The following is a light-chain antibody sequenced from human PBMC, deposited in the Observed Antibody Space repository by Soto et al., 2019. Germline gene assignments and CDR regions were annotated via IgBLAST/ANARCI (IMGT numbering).Light chain of an antibody. V-gene: IGLV2-14*01. Sequence: ALTQPASVSGSPGQSITISCTGTSSDVGSYNFVSWYQQLPGKAPKLMIYEVGNRPSGVSNRFSGSKSGNTASLTISGLQAEDEADYYCSSYTTSSNYVFGSGTKVTVL. J-gene: IGLJ1*01. CDR3: SSYTTSSNYV. CDR2: EVG. CDR1: SSDVGSYNF.